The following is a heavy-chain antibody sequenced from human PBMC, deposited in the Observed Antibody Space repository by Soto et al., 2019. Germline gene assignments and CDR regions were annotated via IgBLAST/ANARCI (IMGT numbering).Heavy chain of an antibody. Sequence: QVQLVESGGGLVKPGGSLRLSCAAPGFTFSDYYMSWIRQAPGKGLEWVSYISSSSSYTNYADSVKGRFTISRDNPKNSLYLQMNSLRAEDTAVYYCARDADILTGSDAFDIWGQGTMVTVSS. CDR1: GFTFSDYY. J-gene: IGHJ3*02. V-gene: IGHV3-11*05. CDR2: ISSSSSYT. CDR3: ARDADILTGSDAFDI. D-gene: IGHD3-9*01.